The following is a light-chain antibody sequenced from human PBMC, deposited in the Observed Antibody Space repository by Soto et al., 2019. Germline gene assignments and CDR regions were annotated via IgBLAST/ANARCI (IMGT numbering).Light chain of an antibody. CDR2: DTS. V-gene: IGKV3-11*01. J-gene: IGKJ1*01. Sequence: EIVLTQSPATLSLSPGERATLSCRASESVGTYLAWYQQKPGQAPSLLIYDTSNRATGIPARFSGSGSGTDFTLTISSLEPEDFAVYYCLQDYKYPRTFGQGTKVEFK. CDR3: LQDYKYPRT. CDR1: ESVGTY.